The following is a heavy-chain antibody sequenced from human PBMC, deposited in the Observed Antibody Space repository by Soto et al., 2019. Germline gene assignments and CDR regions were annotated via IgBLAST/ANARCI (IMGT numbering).Heavy chain of an antibody. CDR1: GGSISSGGYY. CDR3: AGAAQYYDIFPVYHPYSFDY. Sequence: PSETLSLTCTVSGGSISSGGYYWSWIRQHPGKGLEWIGYIYYSGSTYYNPSLKSRVTISVDTSKNQFSLKLSSVTAADTAVYYCAGAAQYYDIFPVYHPYSFDYWGQGTLVTVSS. V-gene: IGHV4-31*03. D-gene: IGHD3-9*01. J-gene: IGHJ4*02. CDR2: IYYSGST.